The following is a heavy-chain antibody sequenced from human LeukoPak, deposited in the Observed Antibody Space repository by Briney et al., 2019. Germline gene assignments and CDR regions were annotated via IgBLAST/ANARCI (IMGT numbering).Heavy chain of an antibody. V-gene: IGHV1-69*04. CDR3: ASPKLDYYDSSGFDVNYYGMDV. J-gene: IGHJ6*02. CDR2: IIPILGIA. Sequence: SVKVSCKASGGTFSSYAISWVRQAPGQGLEWMGRIIPILGIANYAQKFQSRVTITADKSTSTAYMELSSLRSEDTAVYYCASPKLDYYDSSGFDVNYYGMDVWGQGTTVTVSS. D-gene: IGHD3-22*01. CDR1: GGTFSSYA.